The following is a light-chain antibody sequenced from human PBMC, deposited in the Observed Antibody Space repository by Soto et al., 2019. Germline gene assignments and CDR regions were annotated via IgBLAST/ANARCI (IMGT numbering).Light chain of an antibody. CDR3: QSYDSSLSGVV. J-gene: IGLJ2*01. Sequence: QAVVTQPPSVSGAPGQRVTISCTGSSSNTGAGYDVHWYQQLPGTAPKLLIYGNNNRPSGVPDRFSGSKSGTSASLAITGLQAEDEADYFCQSYDSSLSGVVFGRGTKLTVL. CDR2: GNN. V-gene: IGLV1-40*01. CDR1: SSNTGAGYD.